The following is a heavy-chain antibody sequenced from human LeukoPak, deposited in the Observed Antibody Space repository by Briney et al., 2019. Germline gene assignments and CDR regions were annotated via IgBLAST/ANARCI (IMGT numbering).Heavy chain of an antibody. V-gene: IGHV4-59*12. J-gene: IGHJ4*02. Sequence: SETLSLTCTVSGGSINSYYWSWIRQPPGKGLEWIGYIYYSGSTNYNPSLKSRVTISVDTAKNQFSLKLSSVTAADTAVYYCASVFVATDYWGQGTLVTVSS. CDR2: IYYSGST. CDR3: ASVFVATDY. D-gene: IGHD5-12*01. CDR1: GGSINSYY.